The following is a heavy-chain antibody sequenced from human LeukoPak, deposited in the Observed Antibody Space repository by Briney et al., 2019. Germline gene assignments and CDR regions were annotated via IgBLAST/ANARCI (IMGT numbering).Heavy chain of an antibody. D-gene: IGHD4-17*01. CDR1: GYTFTSYA. J-gene: IGHJ3*02. CDR3: ARASAYGDYVGAFDI. Sequence: ASVKVSCKASGYTFTSYAMHWVRQAPGQRLEWMGWINAGNGNTKYPQKFQGRVTITRDTSASTAYMELSSLRSEDTAVYYCARASAYGDYVGAFDIWGQGTMVTVSS. CDR2: INAGNGNT. V-gene: IGHV1-3*01.